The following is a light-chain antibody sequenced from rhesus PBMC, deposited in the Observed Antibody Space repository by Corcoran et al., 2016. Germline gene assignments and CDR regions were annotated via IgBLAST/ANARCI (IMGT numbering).Light chain of an antibody. V-gene: IGKV3-53*02. CDR2: GVS. CDR1: QSVITY. CDR3: KKYSSSPLT. J-gene: IGKJ4*01. Sequence: QVILTQSPATLSLSPGERATLSCRASQSVITYLAWYQQKPGQAPTLLSYGVSSRATGIPDRVSGRGAGKSFTLTISSLGPEVFAVYYSKKYSSSPLTFGGGTRVELK.